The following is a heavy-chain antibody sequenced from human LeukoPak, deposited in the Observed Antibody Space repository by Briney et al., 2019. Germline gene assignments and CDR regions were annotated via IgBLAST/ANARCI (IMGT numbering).Heavy chain of an antibody. D-gene: IGHD5-18*01. CDR2: INLSGST. J-gene: IGHJ4*02. CDR1: GGSFSGYY. V-gene: IGHV4-34*01. Sequence: PSETLSLTCAAYGGSFSGYYWSWIRQPPGKGLEWIGEINLSGSTNYNPSLKSRVTISVDTSKNQFSLKLSSVTAADTAVYYCARAGYSYGYNYWGQGTLVTVSS. CDR3: ARAGYSYGYNY.